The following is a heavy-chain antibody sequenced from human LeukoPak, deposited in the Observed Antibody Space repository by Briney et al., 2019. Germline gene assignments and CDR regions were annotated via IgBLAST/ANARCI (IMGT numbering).Heavy chain of an antibody. Sequence: GGSLRLSCAAYGFTFDDYAMHWVRQAPGKGLEWVSGISWNSGSIGYADSVKGRFTISRDNAKNSLYLQMNSLRAEDTAVYYCAKVSRRGSSYYFDYWGQGTLVTVSS. V-gene: IGHV3-9*01. CDR3: AKVSRRGSSYYFDY. D-gene: IGHD1-26*01. CDR2: ISWNSGSI. CDR1: GFTFDDYA. J-gene: IGHJ4*02.